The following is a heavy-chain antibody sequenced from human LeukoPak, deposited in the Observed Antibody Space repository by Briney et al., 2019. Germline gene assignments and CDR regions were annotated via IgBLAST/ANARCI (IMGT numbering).Heavy chain of an antibody. CDR2: ISSSGSTI. CDR1: GFTFSDYY. D-gene: IGHD6-25*01. V-gene: IGHV3-11*01. J-gene: IGHJ4*02. CDR3: ARDPGEQRLARALDY. Sequence: GGSLRLSCAASGFTFSDYYMSWIRQAPGKGLEWVSYISSSGSTIYCADSVKGRFTISRDNAKNSLYLQMNSLRAEDTAVYYCARDPGEQRLARALDYWGQGTLVTVSS.